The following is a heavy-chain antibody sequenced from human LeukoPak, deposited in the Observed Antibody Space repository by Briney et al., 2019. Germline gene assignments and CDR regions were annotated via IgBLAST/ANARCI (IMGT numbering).Heavy chain of an antibody. CDR1: GFTFSSYW. D-gene: IGHD3-16*02. V-gene: IGHV3-7*01. CDR3: ARTSNRRTYYFDY. Sequence: GGSLRLSCAASGFTFSSYWMSWVRQAPGKGLEWVANIKQDGSEKYYVDSVKGRFTISRDNAKNSLYLQMNSLRAEDTAVYYCARTSNRRTYYFDYWGQGTLVTVSS. CDR2: IKQDGSEK. J-gene: IGHJ4*02.